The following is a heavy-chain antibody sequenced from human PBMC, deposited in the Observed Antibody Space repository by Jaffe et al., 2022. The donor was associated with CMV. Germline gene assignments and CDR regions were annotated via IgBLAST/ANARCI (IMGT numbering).Heavy chain of an antibody. CDR1: GFTFSSYA. CDR3: AKGSSAMIVVVITYYFDY. J-gene: IGHJ4*02. CDR2: ISGSGGST. Sequence: EVQLVESGGGLVQPGGSLRLSCAASGFTFSSYAMSWVRQAPGKGLEWVSAISGSGGSTYYADSVKGRFTISRDNSKNTLYLQMNSLRAEDTAVYYCAKGSSAMIVVVITYYFDYWGQGTLVTVSS. D-gene: IGHD3-22*01. V-gene: IGHV3-23*04.